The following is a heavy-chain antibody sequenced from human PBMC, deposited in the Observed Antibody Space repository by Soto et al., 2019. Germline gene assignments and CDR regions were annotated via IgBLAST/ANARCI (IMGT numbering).Heavy chain of an antibody. J-gene: IGHJ4*02. D-gene: IGHD5-18*01. CDR3: ERGWIRDPWMH. CDR1: GFTFSSYN. CDR2: ISSISTYI. Sequence: EVQLVESGGDLVKPGGSLSLSCAASGFTFSSYNMNWFRQDPGKGLEWLSSISSISTYIYYAHSVKGRFTISRENARNSLYLQMNSMRAEDTAVYYCERGWIRDPWMHWGQGTLVTVSS. V-gene: IGHV3-21*01.